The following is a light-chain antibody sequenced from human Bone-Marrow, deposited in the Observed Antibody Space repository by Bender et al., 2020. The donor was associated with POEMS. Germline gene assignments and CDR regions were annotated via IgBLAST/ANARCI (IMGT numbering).Light chain of an antibody. J-gene: IGLJ2*01. Sequence: YELTQSPSVSVSPGQTARITCSADVLPKQYAYWYRQKPGQAPILVIYYDSDRPSGIPERFSGSNSGNTATLSISRVEVGDEADYYCQVWDSAYDPVIFGGGTELTVL. CDR1: VLPKQY. CDR3: QVWDSAYDPVI. V-gene: IGLV3-21*02. CDR2: YDS.